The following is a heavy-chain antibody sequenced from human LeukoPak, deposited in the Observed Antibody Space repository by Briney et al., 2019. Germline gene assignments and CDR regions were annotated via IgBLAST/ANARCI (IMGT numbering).Heavy chain of an antibody. V-gene: IGHV3-53*01. D-gene: IGHD6-19*01. CDR3: ASGGGYSSAWHSSDY. CDR2: IYSDGRT. CDR1: GFTVSNTY. J-gene: IGHJ4*02. Sequence: GRTLRLSCAASGFTVSNTYMSWVRQAPGKGLEWVSSIYSDGRTYYGDFVKGRFTISRDNSKNTMYIQMNSLRAEDTAVYYCASGGGYSSAWHSSDYWGQGTLVTVSS.